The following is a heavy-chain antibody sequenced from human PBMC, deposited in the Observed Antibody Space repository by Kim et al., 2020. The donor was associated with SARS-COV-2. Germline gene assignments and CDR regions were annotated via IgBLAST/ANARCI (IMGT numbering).Heavy chain of an antibody. V-gene: IGHV3-13*01. CDR2: IGTAGDT. J-gene: IGHJ6*03. D-gene: IGHD6-19*01. CDR1: GFTFSSYD. Sequence: GGSLRLSCAASGFTFSSYDMHWVRQGTGKGLEWVSAIGTAGDTYYPGSVKGRFTISRENAKNSLYLQMNSLRAGDTAVYYCARGAGEYSSGWGGYYYYYYMDVWGKGTTVTVSS. CDR3: ARGAGEYSSGWGGYYYYYYMDV.